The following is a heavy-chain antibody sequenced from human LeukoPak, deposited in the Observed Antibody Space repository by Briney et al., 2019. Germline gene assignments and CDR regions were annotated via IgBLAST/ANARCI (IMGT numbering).Heavy chain of an antibody. CDR3: ARSYRGAYSP. Sequence: SETLSLTCSVSGYYINNGDYWGWIRQPPGKGLEWIGSIYHSGSTYHNPSLKSRVIISVDTSKNQFSLKVTSVTAADTAVYYCARSYRGAYSPWGQGTLVTVSS. D-gene: IGHD1-26*01. CDR2: IYHSGST. CDR1: GYYINNGDY. V-gene: IGHV4-38-2*02. J-gene: IGHJ5*02.